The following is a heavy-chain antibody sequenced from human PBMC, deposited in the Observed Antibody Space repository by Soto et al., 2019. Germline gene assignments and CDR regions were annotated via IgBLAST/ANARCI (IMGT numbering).Heavy chain of an antibody. Sequence: EVHLLESGGGLVQPGGSLRLSCAASGFTFSDYSMSWVRQTPERGLEWVSSLTRDGTSYYADSVQGRFTVSGDNSKNTVSLQMHSLRAEDTALYYCTKRATTIPTPGNYFDSWGQGTLVTVSS. CDR3: TKRATTIPTPGNYFDS. D-gene: IGHD1-1*01. CDR2: LTRDGTS. J-gene: IGHJ4*02. CDR1: GFTFSDYS. V-gene: IGHV3-23*01.